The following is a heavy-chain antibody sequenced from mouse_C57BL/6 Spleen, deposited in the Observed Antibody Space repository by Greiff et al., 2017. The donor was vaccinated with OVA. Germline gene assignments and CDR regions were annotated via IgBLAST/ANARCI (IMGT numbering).Heavy chain of an antibody. D-gene: IGHD1-1*01. J-gene: IGHJ2*01. CDR1: GYSITSGYY. CDR2: ISYDGSN. Sequence: EVKLQESGPGLVKPSQSLSLTCSVTGYSITSGYYWNWIRQFPGNKLEWIGYISYDGSNNYNPSLKNRISITRDTSKNQFFLKLNSVTTEDTATYYCARDPVEKGYWGQGTTLTVSS. V-gene: IGHV3-6*01. CDR3: ARDPVEKGY.